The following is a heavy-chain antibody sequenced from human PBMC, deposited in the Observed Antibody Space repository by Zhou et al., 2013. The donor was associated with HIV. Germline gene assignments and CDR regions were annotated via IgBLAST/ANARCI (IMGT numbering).Heavy chain of an antibody. V-gene: IGHV1-46*03. J-gene: IGHJ3*02. D-gene: IGHD1-1*01. CDR2: INPGIGTT. CDR3: NRGMQRWVNDAFDI. Sequence: QVQLVQSGAEVKKPGASVKIACKASGYRFTGYYIHWVRQAPGQGLEWMGLINPGIGTTYYAEKFQGRVTMTRDTSTNTVNMQLGTLTSEDTAVYFCNRGMQRWVNDAFDIWGQGTMVTVSS. CDR1: GYRFTGYY.